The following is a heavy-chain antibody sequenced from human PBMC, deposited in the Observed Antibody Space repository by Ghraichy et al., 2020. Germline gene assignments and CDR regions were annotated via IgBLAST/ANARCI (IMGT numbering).Heavy chain of an antibody. CDR2: ISSSGSTI. CDR3: ARVAIPDYGMDV. J-gene: IGHJ6*02. V-gene: IGHV3-11*01. CDR1: GFTFSDYY. Sequence: GESLNISCAASGFTFSDYYMSWIRQAPGKGLEWVSYISSSGSTIYYADSVKGRFTISRDNAKNSLYLQMNSLRAEDTAVYYCARVAIPDYGMDVWGQGTTVTVSS.